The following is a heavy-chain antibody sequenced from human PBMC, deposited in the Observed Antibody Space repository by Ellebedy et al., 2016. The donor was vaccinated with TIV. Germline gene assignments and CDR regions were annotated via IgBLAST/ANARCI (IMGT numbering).Heavy chain of an antibody. J-gene: IGHJ2*01. V-gene: IGHV4-38-2*02. CDR3: ARRSSSGSLASYWYFDL. D-gene: IGHD1-26*01. CDR2: IYHSGST. CDR1: GYSISNGHY. Sequence: SETLSLTCTVSGYSISNGHYWGWIRQPPGKGLEWIGSIYHSGSTNYNPSLKSRVTISVDTSKNQFSLKLSSVTAADTAVYYCARRSSSGSLASYWYFDLWGRGTLVTVSS.